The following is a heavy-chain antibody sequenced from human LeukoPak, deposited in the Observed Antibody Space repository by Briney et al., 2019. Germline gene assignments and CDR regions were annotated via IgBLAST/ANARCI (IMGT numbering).Heavy chain of an antibody. CDR3: ARAIYGDAPDDGGNY. D-gene: IGHD4-17*01. CDR1: GFTFSDYY. V-gene: IGHV3-11*04. CDR2: ISSSGSTI. Sequence: PGGSLRLSCAASGFTFSDYYMSWIRQAPGKGLEWVSYISSSGSTIYYADSVKGRFTISRDNAKNSLYLQMNSLRTEDTAVYYCARAIYGDAPDDGGNYWGQGTLVTVSS. J-gene: IGHJ4*02.